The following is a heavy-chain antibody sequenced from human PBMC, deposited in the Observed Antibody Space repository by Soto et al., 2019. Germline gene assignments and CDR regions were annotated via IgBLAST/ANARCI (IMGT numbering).Heavy chain of an antibody. CDR3: ARSRSGAVADSFDF. V-gene: IGHV3-30*04. J-gene: IGHJ4*02. CDR2: ISRDGSNK. D-gene: IGHD3-10*01. Sequence: QVQVVESGGGVVQPGRSLRLSCAASGFTFRSYAMHWVRQAPGKGLEWVAVISRDGSNKYYVDSVKCRFTISRDNSKDTVYLQMNSLRDEDSAMFYCARSRSGAVADSFDFWGQGTLVTVSS. CDR1: GFTFRSYA.